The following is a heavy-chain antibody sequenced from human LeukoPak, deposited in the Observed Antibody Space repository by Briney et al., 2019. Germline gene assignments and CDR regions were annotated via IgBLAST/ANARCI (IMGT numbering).Heavy chain of an antibody. D-gene: IGHD3-3*01. Sequence: GESLMISCMGSGYSFTTYWICCVRQMPGKGLECMGIIYRDESDTRYRPSLQGQVTISAEKSINTGYLQWRSLQASDTAMYYCARHRNSDFWSGYPSPPDYWGQGTLVTVSS. V-gene: IGHV5-51*01. CDR3: ARHRNSDFWSGYPSPPDY. CDR2: IYRDESDT. J-gene: IGHJ4*02. CDR1: GYSFTTYW.